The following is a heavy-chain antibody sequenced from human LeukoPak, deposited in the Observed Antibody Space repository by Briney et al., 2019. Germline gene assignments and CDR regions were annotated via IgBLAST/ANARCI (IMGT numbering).Heavy chain of an antibody. V-gene: IGHV1-46*01. Sequence: GASVKVSCKASGASFINYYIHWVRQAPGQGLEWVGLIYPSGGWTNYAQKFQGRVTMTTGTSTSTVCMELSSLRSEDTAIYYCARDVPHNCFDPWGQGTLVTVSP. CDR3: ARDVPHNCFDP. J-gene: IGHJ5*02. CDR2: IYPSGGWT. CDR1: GASFINYY.